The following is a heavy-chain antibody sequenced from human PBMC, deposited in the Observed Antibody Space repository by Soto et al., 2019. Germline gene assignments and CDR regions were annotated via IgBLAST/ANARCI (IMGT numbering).Heavy chain of an antibody. CDR2: ISYDGSNK. CDR1: GFTFSSYG. V-gene: IGHV3-30*18. Sequence: PGGSLRLSCAASGFTFSSYGMHWVRQAPGKGLEWVAVISYDGSNKYYADSVKGRFTISRDNSKNTLYLQMNSLRAEDTAVYYCAKDRRPNTRYDFPVWGQGTLVTVSS. D-gene: IGHD5-12*01. J-gene: IGHJ4*02. CDR3: AKDRRPNTRYDFPV.